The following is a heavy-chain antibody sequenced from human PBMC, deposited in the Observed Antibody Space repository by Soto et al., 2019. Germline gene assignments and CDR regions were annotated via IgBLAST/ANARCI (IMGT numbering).Heavy chain of an antibody. CDR1: GYTFTGYY. Sequence: QVQLVQSGAEVKKPGASVKVSCKASGYTFTGYYMHWVRQAHGQGLEWMGWINPNSGGKNYAQKFQCWVTMTRDTSISTAYMELSRLRSDDTAVDYCAREKDSIFRRGWFVPLVQGLLVTFSS. V-gene: IGHV1-2*04. CDR2: INPNSGGK. D-gene: IGHD2-15*01. J-gene: IGHJ5*02. CDR3: AREKDSIFRRGWFVP.